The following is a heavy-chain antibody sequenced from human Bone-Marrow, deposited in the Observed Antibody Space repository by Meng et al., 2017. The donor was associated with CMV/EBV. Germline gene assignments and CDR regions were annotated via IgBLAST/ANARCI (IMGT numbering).Heavy chain of an antibody. CDR1: GFTFSSYA. Sequence: GESLKISCAASGFTFSSYAMSWVRQAPGKGLEWVSAISGSGGSTYYADSVKGRFTISRDNSKNTLYLQMNSLRAEDTAVYYCARGSMTTEYYFDYWGQGTLVTVYS. V-gene: IGHV3-23*01. D-gene: IGHD4-11*01. J-gene: IGHJ4*02. CDR3: ARGSMTTEYYFDY. CDR2: ISGSGGST.